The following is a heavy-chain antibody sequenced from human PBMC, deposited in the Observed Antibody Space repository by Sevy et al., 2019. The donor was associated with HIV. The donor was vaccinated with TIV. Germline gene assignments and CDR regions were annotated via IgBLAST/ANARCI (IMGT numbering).Heavy chain of an antibody. CDR1: GGSISSGGYY. Sequence: SQTLSLTCTVSGGSISSGGYYWSWIRQHPGKGLEWIGYIYSSGSTYYNPSLKSRVTISVDTSKNQFSLKLGSVTAADTAVYYCARVGITIFGVVIIDYWGQGTLVTVSS. V-gene: IGHV4-31*03. CDR2: IYSSGST. D-gene: IGHD3-3*01. J-gene: IGHJ4*02. CDR3: ARVGITIFGVVIIDY.